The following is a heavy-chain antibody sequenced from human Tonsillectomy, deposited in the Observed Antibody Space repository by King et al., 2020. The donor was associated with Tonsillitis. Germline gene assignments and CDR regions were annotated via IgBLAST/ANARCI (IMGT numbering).Heavy chain of an antibody. CDR2: INYNGNT. CDR3: ARGMYYDFWSGKNWFDP. CDR1: GGSISSHY. V-gene: IGHV4-59*11. Sequence: VQLQESGPGLVKPSETLSLTCNVSGGSISSHYLSWIRQPPGKGLEWIGNINYNGNTNYNPSLKSRVTISVDTSKNQFSLKLSSVTAADTAVYYCARGMYYDFWSGKNWFDPWGQGTLVTVSS. D-gene: IGHD3-3*01. J-gene: IGHJ5*02.